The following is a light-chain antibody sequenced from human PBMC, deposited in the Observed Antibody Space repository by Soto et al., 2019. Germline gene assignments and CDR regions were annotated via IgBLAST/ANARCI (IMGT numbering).Light chain of an antibody. CDR2: GAS. J-gene: IGKJ2*01. CDR3: QQYNQWPPYT. Sequence: EIVMTQSPATLSVSPGERATLSCRASQSVSSNLAWYQQKPGQAPRLLIYGASTRATGIPARFSGSGSGTEFPLTLSSLQSEDFAVYSCQQYNQWPPYTFGQGTKLEIK. V-gene: IGKV3-15*01. CDR1: QSVSSN.